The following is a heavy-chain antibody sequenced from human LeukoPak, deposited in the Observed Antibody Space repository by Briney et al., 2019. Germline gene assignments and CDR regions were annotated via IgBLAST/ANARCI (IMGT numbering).Heavy chain of an antibody. CDR2: INPNSGGT. J-gene: IGHJ4*02. CDR1: GYTFIDCF. D-gene: IGHD7-27*01. V-gene: IGHV1-2*06. Sequence: ASVKVSCKTSGYTFIDCFIHWVRQAPGQGLEWMGRINPNSGGTEYEQKFQGRVTMTRDTSISTAYMELIRLISDDTAVYYCARDLPPTPNWEFDYWGQGTLVTVSS. CDR3: ARDLPPTPNWEFDY.